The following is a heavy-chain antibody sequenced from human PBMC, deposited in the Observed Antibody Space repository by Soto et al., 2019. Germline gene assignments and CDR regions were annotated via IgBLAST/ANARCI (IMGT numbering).Heavy chain of an antibody. CDR1: GFTFSSYA. J-gene: IGHJ6*02. V-gene: IGHV3-23*01. CDR2: ISGSGGSA. Sequence: GGSLRLSCAASGFTFSSYAMSWVRQAPGKGLEWVSAISGSGGSAYYADSVKGRFTISRDNSKNTLYLQMHSLRAEDTAVYYCAKMSGYEFYYYYGMDVWGQGTTVTVSS. CDR3: AKMSGYEFYYYYGMDV. D-gene: IGHD5-12*01.